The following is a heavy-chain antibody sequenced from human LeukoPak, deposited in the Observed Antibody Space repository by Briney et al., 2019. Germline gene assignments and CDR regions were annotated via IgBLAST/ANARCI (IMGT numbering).Heavy chain of an antibody. D-gene: IGHD3-16*01. Sequence: SETLSLTCTVSGHSVGSRSYYWTWIRQPPGKGLEWLGYIYKSGTTEYNPSLKSRVTISVDMSKIQFSLKLSSVTAADTAVYYCARDWGLDALDVWGQGTMVTVSS. CDR3: ARDWGLDALDV. CDR1: GHSVGSRSYY. CDR2: IYKSGTT. V-gene: IGHV4-61*01. J-gene: IGHJ3*01.